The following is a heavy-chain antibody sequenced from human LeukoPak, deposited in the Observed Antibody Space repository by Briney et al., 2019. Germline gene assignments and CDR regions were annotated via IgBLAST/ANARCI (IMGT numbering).Heavy chain of an antibody. V-gene: IGHV4-59*01. CDR1: GGSISSYY. D-gene: IGHD2-15*01. Sequence: SETLSLTCTVSGGSISSYYWSWIRQPPGKGLEWIGCIYYSGSTNYNPSLKSRVTISVDTSKNQFSLKLSSVTAADTAVYYCARILSSFYYYGMDVWGQGTTVTVPS. J-gene: IGHJ6*02. CDR2: IYYSGST. CDR3: ARILSSFYYYGMDV.